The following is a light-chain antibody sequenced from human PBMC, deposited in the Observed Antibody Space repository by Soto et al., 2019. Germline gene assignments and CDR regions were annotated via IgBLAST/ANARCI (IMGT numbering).Light chain of an antibody. J-gene: IGLJ1*01. V-gene: IGLV2-14*01. CDR1: SSDVGGYNY. CDR3: SSYTSSISPSV. Sequence: QSALTQPASVSGSPGQSITISCTGTSSDVGGYNYVSWYQQHPGKAPKLMIYEVSNRPSGVSHRFSGSKSGNTASLTISGLRAEDEAEYYCSSYTSSISPSVFGTLTKVTGL. CDR2: EVS.